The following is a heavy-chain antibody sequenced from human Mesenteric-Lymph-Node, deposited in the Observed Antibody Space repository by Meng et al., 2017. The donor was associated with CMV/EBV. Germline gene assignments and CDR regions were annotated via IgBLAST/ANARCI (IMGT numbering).Heavy chain of an antibody. J-gene: IGHJ4*02. CDR3: ARDPGCSGGSCYSGVDY. CDR2: IYSGGST. CDR1: GFTVSSNY. D-gene: IGHD2-15*01. V-gene: IGHV3-66*02. Sequence: SCAASGFTVSSNYMSWVRQAPGKGLEWVSVIYSGGSTYYADSVKGRFTISRDNSKNTLYLQMNSLRAEDTAVYYCARDPGCSGGSCYSGVDYWGQGTLVTVSS.